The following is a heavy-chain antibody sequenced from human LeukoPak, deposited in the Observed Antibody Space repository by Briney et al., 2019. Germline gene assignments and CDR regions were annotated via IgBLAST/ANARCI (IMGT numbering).Heavy chain of an antibody. J-gene: IGHJ4*02. D-gene: IGHD2-21*02. Sequence: GGSLRLSCAASAFTFRSYAMIWVRQVPGKGLEWVSAIRPSGEATFYADSVKGRFTVSRDNSKNTLYLQMNSLRAEDTALYYCAREGPDMTASHFDYWGQGTLVTVSS. CDR1: AFTFRSYA. V-gene: IGHV3-23*01. CDR3: AREGPDMTASHFDY. CDR2: IRPSGEAT.